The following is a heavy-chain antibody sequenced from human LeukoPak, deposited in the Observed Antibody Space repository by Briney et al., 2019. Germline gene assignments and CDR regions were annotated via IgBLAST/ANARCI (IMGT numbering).Heavy chain of an antibody. CDR3: ARPGPYSSSYWSYFDY. CDR1: GFTFSSYA. J-gene: IGHJ4*02. V-gene: IGHV3-30-3*01. D-gene: IGHD6-13*01. CDR2: ISYDGSNK. Sequence: AGGSLRLSCAASGFTFSSYAMHWVRQAPGKGLEWVAVISYDGSNKYYADSVKGRFTISRDNSKNTLYLRMNSLRAEDTAVYYCARPGPYSSSYWSYFDYWGQGTLVTVSS.